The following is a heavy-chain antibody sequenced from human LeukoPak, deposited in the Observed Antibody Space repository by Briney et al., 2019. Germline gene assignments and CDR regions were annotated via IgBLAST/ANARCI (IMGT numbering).Heavy chain of an antibody. CDR2: IYYSGST. CDR1: GGSVSGYY. V-gene: IGHV4-59*08. CDR3: ARLRNRHDSSGYYSFDY. J-gene: IGHJ4*02. D-gene: IGHD3-22*01. Sequence: MASETLSLTCTVSGGSVSGYYWSWIRQPPGKGLEWIGYIYYSGSTNYNPSLRSRLTMSVDTSKNQLSLKLSSVTAADTAVYYCARLRNRHDSSGYYSFDYWGQGTLVTVSS.